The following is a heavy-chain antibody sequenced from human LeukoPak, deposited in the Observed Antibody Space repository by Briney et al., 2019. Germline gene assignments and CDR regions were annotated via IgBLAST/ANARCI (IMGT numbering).Heavy chain of an antibody. J-gene: IGHJ6*02. CDR3: ARWPSDYYGMDV. V-gene: IGHV4-31*03. CDR2: IYYSGST. CDR1: GGSISSGGYY. Sequence: SETLSLTCTVSGGSISSGGYYWSWIRQHPGKGLEWIGNIYYSGSTYYNPSLKSRVTISVDTSKNQFSLKLSSVTAADTAVYYCARWPSDYYGMDVWGQGTTVTVSS.